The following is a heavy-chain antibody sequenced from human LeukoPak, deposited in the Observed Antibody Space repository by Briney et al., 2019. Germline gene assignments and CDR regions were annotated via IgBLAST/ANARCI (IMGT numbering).Heavy chain of an antibody. D-gene: IGHD6-6*01. V-gene: IGHV4-39*01. CDR1: GGSISSSSYY. J-gene: IGHJ4*02. CDR2: IYYSGST. Sequence: PSETLSLTCTVSGGSISSSSYYWGWIRQPPGKGLEWIGSIYYSGSTYYNPSLKSRVTISVDTSKNQFSLKLSSVTAADTAVYYCASPIAARPRDYWGQGTLVTVSS. CDR3: ASPIAARPRDY.